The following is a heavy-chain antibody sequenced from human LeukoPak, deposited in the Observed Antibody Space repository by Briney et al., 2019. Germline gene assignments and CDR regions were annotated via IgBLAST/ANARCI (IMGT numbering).Heavy chain of an antibody. J-gene: IGHJ3*02. V-gene: IGHV3-7*01. Sequence: GGSLRLSCAASGFTFSSYWMSWVRQAPGKGLEWVANIKQDGSEKYYVDSVKGRFTISRDNAKNSLYLQMNSLRAEDTAVYYCAQGDSSAQNAFDIWGQGTMVTVSS. CDR3: AQGDSSAQNAFDI. CDR2: IKQDGSEK. D-gene: IGHD3-22*01. CDR1: GFTFSSYW.